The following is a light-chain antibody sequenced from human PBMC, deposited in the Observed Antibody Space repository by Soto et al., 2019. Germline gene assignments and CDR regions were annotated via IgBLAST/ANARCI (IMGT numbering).Light chain of an antibody. CDR1: SGSSARDY. CDR3: HSYDSSNHDVV. V-gene: IGLV6-57*04. J-gene: IGLJ2*01. CDR2: EDN. Sequence: NFMLTQSHPVQESPGKTVTSSCTCSSGSSARDYVQWYQPRPGSAPTTVLYEDNQRHSGLAERFSGSIDSSSNSSSLTISGLKTADEAASYCHSYDSSNHDVVFGGGTKLTVL.